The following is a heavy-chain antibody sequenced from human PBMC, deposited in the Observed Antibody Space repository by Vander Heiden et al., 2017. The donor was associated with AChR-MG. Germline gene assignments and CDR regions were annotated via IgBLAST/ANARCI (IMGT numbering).Heavy chain of an antibody. J-gene: IGHJ4*02. V-gene: IGHV3-23*01. CDR3: ARAYSDNDWGCGY. Sequence: EVPLLESGGDLVQPGGSLRLSRVASGFTFNNYAMAWVRQAPGKGLEWVSSISGRGGNTYYADSVKGRFTISRDTSKSTLYLLLDSLRAEDTAVYYCARAYSDNDWGCGYWGQGTLVTVSS. D-gene: IGHD5-12*01. CDR2: ISGRGGNT. CDR1: GFTFNNYA.